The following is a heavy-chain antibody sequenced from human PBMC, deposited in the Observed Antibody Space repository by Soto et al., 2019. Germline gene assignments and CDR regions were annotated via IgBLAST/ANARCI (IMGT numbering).Heavy chain of an antibody. D-gene: IGHD4-4*01. CDR1: GGSISSSPYY. V-gene: IGHV4-39*01. Sequence: QLQLQESGPGLVEPSETLSLTCTVSGGSISSSPYYCAWIRQPPGKGLQWIGNIYYNGNTFYNPSRKSRVAISIDTSKNQFSLRLRSVTASDSAVYYCARHVPLTNYCIIPNCWGQGSLVTVSS. CDR2: IYYNGNT. J-gene: IGHJ4*02. CDR3: ARHVPLTNYCIIPNC.